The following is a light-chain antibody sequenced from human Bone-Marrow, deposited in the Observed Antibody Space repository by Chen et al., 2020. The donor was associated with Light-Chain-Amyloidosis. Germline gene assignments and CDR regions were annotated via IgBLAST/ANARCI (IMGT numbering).Light chain of an antibody. J-gene: IGKJ1*01. V-gene: IGKV3-15*01. CDR3: QQYSYWPPWT. CDR1: ESVSTN. CDR2: GAS. Sequence: EIVLTQSPAILSVSPGERAALSCRASESVSTNLAWYQQKPGQAPSLLIYGASTRATGIPTRFSGSGSGTEFTLTISSLQSEDFAVYFCQQYSYWPPWTFGQGTKVEIK.